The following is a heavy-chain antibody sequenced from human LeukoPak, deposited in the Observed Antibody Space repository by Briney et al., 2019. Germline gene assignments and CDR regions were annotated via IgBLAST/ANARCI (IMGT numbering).Heavy chain of an antibody. CDR3: ARATPTYSGSYYGGPRIPFDY. CDR2: IYYSGST. Sequence: PSETLSLTCTVSGGSVSSSSSYWGWIRQPPGKGLEWIGSIYYSGSTFYNPSLKSRVTISVDTSKNQFSLKLSSVTAADTAVYYCARATPTYSGSYYGGPRIPFDYWGQGTLVTVSS. V-gene: IGHV4-39*07. CDR1: GGSVSSSSSY. J-gene: IGHJ4*02. D-gene: IGHD1-26*01.